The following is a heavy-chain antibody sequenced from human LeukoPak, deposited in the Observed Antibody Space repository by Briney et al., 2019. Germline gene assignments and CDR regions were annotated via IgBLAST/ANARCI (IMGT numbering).Heavy chain of an antibody. CDR2: IIPIFGTA. D-gene: IGHD6-6*01. CDR3: AGSPHSTNIAARPDVWFDP. CDR1: GGTFSSYA. J-gene: IGHJ5*02. V-gene: IGHV1-69*05. Sequence: ASVKVSCKASGGTFSSYAISWVRQAPGQGLEWMGGIIPIFGTANYAQKFQGRVTITTDELTSTAYMELSSLRSEDTAVYYCAGSPHSTNIAARPDVWFDPWGEGTLVTVSS.